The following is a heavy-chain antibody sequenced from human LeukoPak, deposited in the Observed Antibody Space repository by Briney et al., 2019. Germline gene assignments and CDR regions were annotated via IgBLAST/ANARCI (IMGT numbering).Heavy chain of an antibody. CDR3: ARDSYSYGYGGFDY. CDR2: IYSTGNT. D-gene: IGHD5-18*01. V-gene: IGHV4-30-4*01. J-gene: IGHJ4*02. Sequence: SETLSLTCTVSGGSISSGDRYWSWIRQSPGKGLEWFGYIYSTGNTYYNPSLKSRVIISVDTSKNQFSLELNSVTAADTAVYYCARDSYSYGYGGFDYWGQGILVTVSS. CDR1: GGSISSGDRY.